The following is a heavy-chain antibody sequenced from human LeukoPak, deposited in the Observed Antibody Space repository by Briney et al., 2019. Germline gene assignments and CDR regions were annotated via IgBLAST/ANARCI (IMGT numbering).Heavy chain of an antibody. J-gene: IGHJ4*02. CDR1: GFPFSSYA. D-gene: IGHD6-13*01. CDR3: ARAGGTSWADY. CDR2: VKQDGTEK. V-gene: IGHV3-7*01. Sequence: GGSLRLSCTASGFPFSSYAMTWVRQAPGKGLEWVANVKQDGTEKFYVDSVKGRFTISRDNGKNSLYLQMNSLRVEDTAIYYCARAGGTSWADYWGQGTLVTVSS.